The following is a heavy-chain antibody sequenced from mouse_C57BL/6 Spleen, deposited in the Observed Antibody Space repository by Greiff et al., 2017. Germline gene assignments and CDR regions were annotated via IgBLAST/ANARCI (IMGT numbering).Heavy chain of an antibody. CDR3: ARYGNYEEYYAMDY. CDR2: IDPSDSYT. Sequence: VQLQQPGAELVKPGASVKLSCKASGYTFTSYWMQWVKQRPGQGLEWIGEIDPSDSYTNYNQKFKGKATLTVDTSSSTAYMQLSSLTSEDSAVYYCARYGNYEEYYAMDYWGQGTSVTVSS. V-gene: IGHV1-50*01. D-gene: IGHD2-1*01. J-gene: IGHJ4*01. CDR1: GYTFTSYW.